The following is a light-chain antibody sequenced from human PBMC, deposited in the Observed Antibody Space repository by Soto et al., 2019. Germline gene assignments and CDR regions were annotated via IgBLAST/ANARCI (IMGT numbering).Light chain of an antibody. CDR3: CSYAGSSFSLV. J-gene: IGLJ2*01. CDR2: EGS. Sequence: QSALTQPASVSGSPGQSITISCTGTISDVGSYNLVSWYQQHPGKAPKLMIYEGSKRASGVSNRFSGSKSGNTASLTISGLQSEDEADYYCCSYAGSSFSLVFGGGTQLTVL. CDR1: ISDVGSYNL. V-gene: IGLV2-23*01.